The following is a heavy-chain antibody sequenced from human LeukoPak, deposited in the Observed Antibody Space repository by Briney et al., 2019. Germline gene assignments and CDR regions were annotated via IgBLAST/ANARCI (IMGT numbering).Heavy chain of an antibody. CDR1: GFTFSSHW. D-gene: IGHD2-15*01. CDR2: ISTDGSRP. V-gene: IGHV3-74*01. CDR3: VRDGQGSTPLDY. J-gene: IGHJ4*02. Sequence: GGSLRLSCAASGFTFSSHWMHWVRQAPGKGLVWVSGISTDGSRPRYADSVNGRYTISRDNAKNTLYPQMNSLRAEDTAVYFCVRDGQGSTPLDYWGQGTLVTVSS.